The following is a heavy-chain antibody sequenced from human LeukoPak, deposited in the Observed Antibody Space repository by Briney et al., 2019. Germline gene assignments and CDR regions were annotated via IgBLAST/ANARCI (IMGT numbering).Heavy chain of an antibody. V-gene: IGHV4-38-2*02. CDR1: GYSISSGYY. Sequence: SETLSLTCTVSGYSISSGYYWGWLRQPPGKGLEWIGSIYHSGSTYYNPSLKSRVTISVDTSKNQFSLNLSSVTAADTAVYYCARESGIAARHFDYWGQGTLVTVSS. J-gene: IGHJ4*02. CDR2: IYHSGST. D-gene: IGHD6-6*01. CDR3: ARESGIAARHFDY.